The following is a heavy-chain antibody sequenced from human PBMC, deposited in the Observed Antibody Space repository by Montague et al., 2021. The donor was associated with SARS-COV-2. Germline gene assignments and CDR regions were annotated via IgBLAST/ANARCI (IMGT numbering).Heavy chain of an antibody. D-gene: IGHD6-19*01. CDR2: IYFSGAA. Sequence: SETLSLTCTVSAGAIDNHYWSWIRQPPGKELEWIGYIYFSGAASYNPSLKSRVTISVDTSRNQFSLQLTSVTAADTAVYYCARRPSSGWSFDSWDQGTQVSVSS. CDR3: ARRPSSGWSFDS. CDR1: AGAIDNHY. V-gene: IGHV4-59*08. J-gene: IGHJ4*02.